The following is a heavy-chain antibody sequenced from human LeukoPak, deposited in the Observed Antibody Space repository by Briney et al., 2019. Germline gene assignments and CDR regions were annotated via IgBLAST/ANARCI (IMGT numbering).Heavy chain of an antibody. CDR1: GFSLSAYN. D-gene: IGHD3-3*01. J-gene: IGHJ4*02. CDR3: ARGGFGVVIIGYYFDY. CDR2: ISSSSATI. Sequence: GGSLRLSCEGSGFSLSAYNMNWVRQAPGKGLESVSYISSSSATIFYADSVKGRFTISRDNAKNSLYLQMNSLRPEDTAVYYCARGGFGVVIIGYYFDYWGQGTLVTVSS. V-gene: IGHV3-48*01.